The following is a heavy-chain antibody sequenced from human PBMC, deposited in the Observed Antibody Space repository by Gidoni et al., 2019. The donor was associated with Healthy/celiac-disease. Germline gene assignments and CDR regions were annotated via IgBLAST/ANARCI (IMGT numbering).Heavy chain of an antibody. Sequence: EVQLVESGGGLVQPGGSLRLSCAASGFTFISYAMSWVRQAPGKGREWVSAISGSGGSTYYADSVKGRFTISRDNSKNTLYLQMNSLRAEDTAVYYCAKGRGYYYYYGMDVWGQGTTVTVSS. CDR2: ISGSGGST. J-gene: IGHJ6*02. V-gene: IGHV3-23*04. D-gene: IGHD3-10*01. CDR1: GFTFISYA. CDR3: AKGRGYYYYYGMDV.